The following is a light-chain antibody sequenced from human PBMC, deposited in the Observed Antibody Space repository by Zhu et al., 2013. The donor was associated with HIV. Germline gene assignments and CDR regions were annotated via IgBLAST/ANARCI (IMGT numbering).Light chain of an antibody. V-gene: IGKV1-27*01. CDR3: QKYNAAPYA. CDR2: GAS. J-gene: IGKJ5*01. CDR1: QDIGSS. Sequence: DIQMTQSPSFLSAALGDRVTLICRASQDIGSSLAWYHQQSGGVPKLLIYGASTLYAGTSPRFSGRGSATNFTLTISSLQSEDIGTYFCQKYNAAPYAFGQGT.